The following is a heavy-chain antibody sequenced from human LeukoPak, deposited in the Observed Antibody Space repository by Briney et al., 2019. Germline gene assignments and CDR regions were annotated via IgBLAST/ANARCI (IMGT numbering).Heavy chain of an antibody. CDR2: INCGNGDT. D-gene: IGHD3-10*01. Sequence: ASVNVSWKASGYIFADYAIHWVRQAPEQSLEWMGWINCGNGDTIFSQKFQDRVTITRNTSATTAYIELNSLRSEDTAVYYCASLWFGELAPFDPWGQGTLVTVSS. CDR3: ASLWFGELAPFDP. CDR1: GYIFADYA. J-gene: IGHJ5*02. V-gene: IGHV1-3*01.